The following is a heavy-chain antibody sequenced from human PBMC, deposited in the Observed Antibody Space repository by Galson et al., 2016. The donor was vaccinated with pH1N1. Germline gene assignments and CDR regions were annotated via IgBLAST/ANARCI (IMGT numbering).Heavy chain of an antibody. CDR3: ATDGAGWGSGESDYGVSDY. J-gene: IGHJ4*02. Sequence: SLRLSCAASGFTFSSYSMHWVRQAPGKGLEWVSSISSSSNYIHYADSVKGRFTISRDNAKNSLYLQMNSVRPEDTAVYYCATDGAGWGSGESDYGVSDYWGQGTLVTVSS. CDR1: GFTFSSYS. V-gene: IGHV3-21*01. D-gene: IGHD4/OR15-4a*01. CDR2: ISSSSNYI.